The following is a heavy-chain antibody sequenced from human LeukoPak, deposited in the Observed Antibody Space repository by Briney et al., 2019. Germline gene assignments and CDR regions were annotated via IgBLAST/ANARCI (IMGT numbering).Heavy chain of an antibody. D-gene: IGHD6-13*01. Sequence: GASVKVSCKASGYTFTSYYMHWVRQAPGKGLEWMGGFDPEDGETIYAQKFQGRVTMTEDTSTDTAYMELSSLRSEDTAVYYCARDQSRAIAGLRLRYWGQGTLVTVSS. CDR1: GYTFTSYY. CDR2: FDPEDGET. CDR3: ARDQSRAIAGLRLRY. V-gene: IGHV1-24*01. J-gene: IGHJ4*02.